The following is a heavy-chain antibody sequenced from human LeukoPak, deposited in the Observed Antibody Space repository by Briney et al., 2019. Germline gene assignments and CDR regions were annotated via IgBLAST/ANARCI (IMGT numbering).Heavy chain of an antibody. J-gene: IGHJ4*02. CDR3: ARKREKGPFDY. V-gene: IGHV3-74*01. Sequence: GGSLRLSCAASGLTFSSHWMHWVRQAPGKGLVWVSRITNDGSSTTYADSVKGRFTISRDNAKNMLYLQVNSLRAEDTAVYYCARKREKGPFDYWGQGTLVTVSS. CDR1: GLTFSSHW. CDR2: ITNDGSST. D-gene: IGHD1-1*01.